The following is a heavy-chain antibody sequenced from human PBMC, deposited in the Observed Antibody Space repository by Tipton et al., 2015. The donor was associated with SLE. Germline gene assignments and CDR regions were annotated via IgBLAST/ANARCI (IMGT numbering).Heavy chain of an antibody. CDR1: DDSFSNTYYN. V-gene: IGHV4-39*07. Sequence: TLSLTCTVSDDSFSNTYYNWAWIRQLPGKGLEWIGSIYYSGSTYYNPSLKSRVTISVDTSKNQFSLKLSTVTAADTAVYYCARASSGWSTFDFWGQGTLITVSA. CDR3: ARASSGWSTFDF. CDR2: IYYSGST. J-gene: IGHJ4*02. D-gene: IGHD6-19*01.